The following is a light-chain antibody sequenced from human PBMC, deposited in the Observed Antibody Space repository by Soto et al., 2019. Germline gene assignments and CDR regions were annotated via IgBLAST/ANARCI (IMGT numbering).Light chain of an antibody. CDR1: SGHINYA. Sequence: QPVLTQSPSASASLGASVKLTCTLSSGHINYAIAWHQQQPEKGPLYLMKLNSDGSHTKGDGIPDRFSGSSSGSERHLTISSLQSEDEADYYCQTWGTAIHDVVFGGGTKLIVL. CDR3: QTWGTAIHDVV. J-gene: IGLJ2*01. V-gene: IGLV4-69*01. CDR2: LNSDGSH.